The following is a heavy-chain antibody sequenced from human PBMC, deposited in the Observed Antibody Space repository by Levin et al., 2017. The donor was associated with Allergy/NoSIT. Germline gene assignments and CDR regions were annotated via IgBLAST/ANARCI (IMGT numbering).Heavy chain of an antibody. CDR3: DADDGDYIGYHYDGMDV. CDR1: GFTVSKAW. CDR2: IKSKTDGGTT. Sequence: GGSLRLSCAASGFTVSKAWMSWVRQAPGKGLEWVGRIKSKTDGGTTDYAAPVKVRFTISRDDSKNTLYVQMNSLKTEDTAVYYCDADDGDYIGYHYDGMDVWGQGTTVTVSS. D-gene: IGHD4-17*01. V-gene: IGHV3-15*01. J-gene: IGHJ6*02.